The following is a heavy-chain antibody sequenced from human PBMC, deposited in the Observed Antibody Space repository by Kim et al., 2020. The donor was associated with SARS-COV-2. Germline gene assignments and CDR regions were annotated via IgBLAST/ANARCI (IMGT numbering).Heavy chain of an antibody. CDR3: AKDIGYSSG. Sequence: GSIGYADSVKGRFTISRDNAKNSLYLQMNSLRAEDTALYYCAKDIGYSSGWGQGTLVTVSS. V-gene: IGHV3-9*01. J-gene: IGHJ4*02. D-gene: IGHD6-19*01. CDR2: GSI.